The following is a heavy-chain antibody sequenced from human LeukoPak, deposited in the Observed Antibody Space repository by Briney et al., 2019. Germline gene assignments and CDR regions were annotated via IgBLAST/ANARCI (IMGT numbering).Heavy chain of an antibody. V-gene: IGHV4-39*07. CDR3: ARGSSFYYDSSGFYRGSWYFDY. CDR1: GGSISSSSYY. J-gene: IGHJ4*02. Sequence: PSETLSLTCTVSGGSISSSSYYWGWIRQPPGKGLEWIGGIYYSGSTYYNPSLKSRVTISVDTSKSQFSLKLNSVTAADTAVYYCARGSSFYYDSSGFYRGSWYFDYWGQGTLVTVSS. D-gene: IGHD3-22*01. CDR2: IYYSGST.